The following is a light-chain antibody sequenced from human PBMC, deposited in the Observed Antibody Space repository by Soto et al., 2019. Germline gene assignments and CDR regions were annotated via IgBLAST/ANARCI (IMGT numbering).Light chain of an antibody. V-gene: IGLV1-40*01. CDR2: GNM. CDR3: QSYDTSLSGLWV. J-gene: IGLJ3*02. Sequence: QSVLTQPPSVSGAPGQRVTISCTGSNSNFGAGYDVQWYQQLPGTAPRLLIYGNMNRPSGVPDRFSGSRSGTSASLAITGLQAEDEADYYCQSYDTSLSGLWVFGGGTKLTVL. CDR1: NSNFGAGYD.